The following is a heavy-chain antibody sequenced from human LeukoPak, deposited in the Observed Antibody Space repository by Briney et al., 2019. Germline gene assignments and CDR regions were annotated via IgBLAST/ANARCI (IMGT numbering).Heavy chain of an antibody. CDR1: GGSISNYY. J-gene: IGHJ6*03. Sequence: SETLSLTCTVSGGSISNYYWSWIRQPPGKGLEWIGYIYYSGSTNYNPSLKSRVTISVDTSKNQFSLKLSSVTAADTAVYYCARAFYPGYYSYMAVWGKGTTVTVSS. CDR3: ARAFYPGYYSYMAV. CDR2: IYYSGST. D-gene: IGHD3-3*02. V-gene: IGHV4-59*01.